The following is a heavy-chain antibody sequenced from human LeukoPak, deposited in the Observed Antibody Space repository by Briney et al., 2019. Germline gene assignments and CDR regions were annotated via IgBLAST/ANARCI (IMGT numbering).Heavy chain of an antibody. CDR1: GGSISSSNYY. J-gene: IGHJ4*02. D-gene: IGHD4-17*01. CDR2: LYYSGTT. CDR3: ARLEMMDYGDYDNFDY. Sequence: SETLSLTCTVSGGSISSSNYYWGWIRQPPGKGLDWIGSLYYSGTTYYNPSLKSRVTISVDTSKNQLSLKLTSVTAADTAVYYCARLEMMDYGDYDNFDYWGQGTLVTVSS. V-gene: IGHV4-39*01.